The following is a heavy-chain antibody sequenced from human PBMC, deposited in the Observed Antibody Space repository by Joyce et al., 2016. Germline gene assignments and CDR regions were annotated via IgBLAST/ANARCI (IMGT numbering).Heavy chain of an antibody. Sequence: QVQLQESGPGLVKSSETLSLSCTVSGGSISSYYWSWIRQPPGKGLEWIGYINHRGRTNYNPSLKSRVTISVDTSKNEFSLKMTSVTAADTAVYYCARGNDYDYWSGYEAHYSDYWGQGTLVTVSS. CDR1: GGSISSYY. V-gene: IGHV4-59*01. D-gene: IGHD3-3*01. J-gene: IGHJ4*02. CDR3: ARGNDYDYWSGYEAHYSDY. CDR2: INHRGRT.